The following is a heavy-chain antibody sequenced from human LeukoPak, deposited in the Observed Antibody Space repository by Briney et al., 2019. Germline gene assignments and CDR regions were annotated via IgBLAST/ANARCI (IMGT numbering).Heavy chain of an antibody. J-gene: IGHJ3*02. Sequence: PSETLSLTCAVYGGSFSGYYWSWTRQPPGKGLEWIGEINHSGSTNYNPSLKSRVTISVDTSKNQFSLKLSSVTAADTAVYYCARHGFGYSYGRRGAFDIWGQGTMVTVSS. CDR2: INHSGST. CDR3: ARHGFGYSYGRRGAFDI. CDR1: GGSFSGYY. D-gene: IGHD5-18*01. V-gene: IGHV4-34*01.